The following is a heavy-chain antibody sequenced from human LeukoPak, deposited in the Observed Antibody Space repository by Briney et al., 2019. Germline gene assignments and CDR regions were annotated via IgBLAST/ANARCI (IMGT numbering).Heavy chain of an antibody. CDR1: GYTFTSYD. CDR2: MNPNSGNT. J-gene: IGHJ6*02. Sequence: GASVKVSCKASGYTFTSYDINWVRQAPGQGLEWMGWMNPNSGNTGYAQKFQGRVTMTRNTSISTAYMELSSLRSEDTAVYYCARGISIAAAYVIYYYYYGMDVWGQGTTVTVSS. D-gene: IGHD6-13*01. CDR3: ARGISIAAAYVIYYYYYGMDV. V-gene: IGHV1-8*01.